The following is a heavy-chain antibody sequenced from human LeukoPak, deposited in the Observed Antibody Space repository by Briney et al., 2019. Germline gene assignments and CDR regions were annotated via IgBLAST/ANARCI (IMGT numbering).Heavy chain of an antibody. Sequence: SETLSLTCTVSGGSISSSSYYWGWIRQPPGKGLEWIGSIYYSGSTYYNPSLKSRVTISVDTSKNQFSLKLSSVTAADTAVYYCARDYDSSGAYYYGMDVWGQGTTVTVSS. V-gene: IGHV4-39*07. CDR1: GGSISSSSYY. D-gene: IGHD3-22*01. J-gene: IGHJ6*02. CDR2: IYYSGST. CDR3: ARDYDSSGAYYYGMDV.